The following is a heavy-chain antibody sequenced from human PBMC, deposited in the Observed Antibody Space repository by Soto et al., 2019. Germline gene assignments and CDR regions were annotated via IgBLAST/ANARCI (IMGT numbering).Heavy chain of an antibody. Sequence: SETLSLTCTVSGGSISSSSYYWGWIRQPPGKGLEWIGSIYYSGSTYYNPSLKSRVTISVDTSKNQFSLKLSSVTAADTAVYYCARFQFIDDILTGYYFDYWGQGTLVTVSS. CDR2: IYYSGST. V-gene: IGHV4-39*07. D-gene: IGHD3-9*01. CDR1: GGSISSSSYY. J-gene: IGHJ4*02. CDR3: ARFQFIDDILTGYYFDY.